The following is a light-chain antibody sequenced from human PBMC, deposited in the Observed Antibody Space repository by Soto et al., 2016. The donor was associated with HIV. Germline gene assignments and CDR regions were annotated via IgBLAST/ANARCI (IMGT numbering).Light chain of an antibody. V-gene: IGKV1-27*01. Sequence: DIQMTQSPSSLSASIGDRVTITCRASQGIGDYLAWYQQKPGKVPKLLIYAASTLQSGVPSRFRGSGSGTDFTLTISGLQPEDVATYYCQKYNDARALIFGGGTKVEI. CDR3: QKYNDARALI. CDR1: QGIGDY. CDR2: AAS. J-gene: IGKJ4*01.